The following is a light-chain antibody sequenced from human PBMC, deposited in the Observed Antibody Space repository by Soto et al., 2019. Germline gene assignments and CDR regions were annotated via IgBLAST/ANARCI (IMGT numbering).Light chain of an antibody. J-gene: IGLJ3*02. V-gene: IGLV1-44*01. Sequence: QSVLTQPPSASGPPGQRVTISCSGSSSTIGNNAVDWYQQLPGTAPKLLFYGHDQRPLGVPDRFSASRSGTSATLAISGLQPGDEGIYYCAVWADKLDGPGVFGGGTKVTVL. CDR3: AVWADKLDGPGV. CDR1: SSTIGNNA. CDR2: GHD.